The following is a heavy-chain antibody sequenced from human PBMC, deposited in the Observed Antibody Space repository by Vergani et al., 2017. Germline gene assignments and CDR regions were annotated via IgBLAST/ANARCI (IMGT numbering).Heavy chain of an antibody. J-gene: IGHJ5*02. CDR2: INPNSGGT. D-gene: IGHD2-2*01. Sequence: QVQLVQSGAEVKKPGASVKVSCKASGYTFTGYYMHWVRQAPGQGLEWMGWINPNSGGTNYAQKFQGRVTMTEDTSTDTAYMELSSLRSEDTAVYYCAISLLVVVHSKYNWFDPWGQGTLVTVSS. CDR1: GYTFTGYY. V-gene: IGHV1-2*02. CDR3: AISLLVVVHSKYNWFDP.